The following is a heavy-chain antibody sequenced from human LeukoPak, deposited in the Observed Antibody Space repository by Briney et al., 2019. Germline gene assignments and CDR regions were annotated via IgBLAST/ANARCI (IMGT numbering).Heavy chain of an antibody. CDR3: ARVKGASDNYGDDY. Sequence: ASVKVSCKASGGTFSSYGISWVRQAPGQGLEWMGTILPIFNSTNYAQKFQDRVTVTADESTGTVYMEVNSLRSDDTAAYYCARVKGASDNYGDDYWGQGTLVTVSS. J-gene: IGHJ4*02. V-gene: IGHV1-69*13. CDR1: GGTFSSYG. CDR2: ILPIFNST. D-gene: IGHD4-17*01.